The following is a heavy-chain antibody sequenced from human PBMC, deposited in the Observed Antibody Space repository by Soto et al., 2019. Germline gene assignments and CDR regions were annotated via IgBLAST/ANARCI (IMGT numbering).Heavy chain of an antibody. V-gene: IGHV1-3*01. CDR3: ARERDAVRGLIRGNWFDA. D-gene: IGHD3-10*01. J-gene: IGHJ5*02. Sequence: ASVKVSCKASGYTFTSYVMHWVRQAPGQRLEWMGMINAGTGNTSYSQKFQGRVTITRDTSTSTVYMELSTLRSEDTAVYYCARERDAVRGLIRGNWFDAWGQGTQVTVSS. CDR1: GYTFTSYV. CDR2: INAGTGNT.